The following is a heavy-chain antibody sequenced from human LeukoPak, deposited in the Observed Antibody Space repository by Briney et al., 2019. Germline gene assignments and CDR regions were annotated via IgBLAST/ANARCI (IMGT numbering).Heavy chain of an antibody. CDR2: IVSSVGIA. J-gene: IGHJ4*02. V-gene: IGHV1-69*04. Sequence: AVNLCCNGSAAAFSINTIGRGWDGPGPGIEWVGRIVSSVGIANYAQKFTGRFTITADKSTSTAYLEMSSLRAEDTAVYYCAGEGSGYSHYWGQGTLVTVSS. D-gene: IGHD3-3*01. CDR3: AGEGSGYSHY. CDR1: AAAFSINT.